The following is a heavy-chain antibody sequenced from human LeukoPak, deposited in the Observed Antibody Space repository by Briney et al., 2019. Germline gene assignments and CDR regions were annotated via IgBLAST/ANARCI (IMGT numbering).Heavy chain of an antibody. J-gene: IGHJ4*02. CDR1: GFTVSSDY. CDR2: IYIGGST. V-gene: IGHV3-66*02. D-gene: IGHD4-17*01. CDR3: ARDVGAWGTVTTNY. Sequence: GGSLRLSCAASGFTVSSDYMSWGRQAPGKGLEWVSGIYIGGSTYYADYVKGRFTISRDNSINALYLKMSSLRAEDTAIYYCARDVGAWGTVTTNYWGQGALVTVSS.